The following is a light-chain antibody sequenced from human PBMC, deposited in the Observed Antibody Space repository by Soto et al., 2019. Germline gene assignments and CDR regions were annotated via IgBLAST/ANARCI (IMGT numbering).Light chain of an antibody. J-gene: IGKJ2*01. CDR2: NLS. CDR3: QQYNIFNT. Sequence: EIAMTQSPATLSVSPGQRATLSCRASQNVNSNLAWYQQKPGHAPSLLLYNLSTRTTGFPARFSGSGSGTEFTLTISSLQSEDSAIYYVQQYNIFNTFGQGSKLEIK. V-gene: IGKV3-15*01. CDR1: QNVNSN.